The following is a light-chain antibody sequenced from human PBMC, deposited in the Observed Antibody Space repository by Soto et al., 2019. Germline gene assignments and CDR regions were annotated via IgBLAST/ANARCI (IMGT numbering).Light chain of an antibody. CDR1: SSDVGGYDY. CDR3: SSYTSNITYV. J-gene: IGLJ1*01. V-gene: IGLV2-14*03. CDR2: DVY. Sequence: QSALTQPASVSGSPGQSITISCTGTSSDVGGYDYVCWYQQHPGKAPKLMIYDVYHRPSGVSNRFSGSKSGNTASLTISGLQAEDEGDYYCSSYTSNITYVFGTGTKLTVL.